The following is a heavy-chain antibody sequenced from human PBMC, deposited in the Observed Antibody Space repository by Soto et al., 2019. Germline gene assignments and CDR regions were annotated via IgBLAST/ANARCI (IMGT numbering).Heavy chain of an antibody. D-gene: IGHD3-10*01. J-gene: IGHJ4*02. Sequence: QVQLVESGGGVVQPGRSLRLSCAASGFTFSSYAMHWVRQAPGKGLEWVAVISYDGSNKYYADSVQGRFTISRDNSKNTLYLQMNSLRAEDTAVYYCARDSYNHYYQRSDYWGQGTLVTVSS. CDR1: GFTFSSYA. CDR3: ARDSYNHYYQRSDY. V-gene: IGHV3-30-3*01. CDR2: ISYDGSNK.